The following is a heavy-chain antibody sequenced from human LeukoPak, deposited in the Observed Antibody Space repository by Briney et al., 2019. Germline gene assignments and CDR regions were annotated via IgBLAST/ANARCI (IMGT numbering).Heavy chain of an antibody. J-gene: IGHJ4*02. Sequence: GGSLRLPCAASGFTFSSHWMHWVRQAPGKGLVWASRINTDGTSTSYADSMKGRFTISRDNAKNTLYLQMNSLRAEDTAVYYCARVLIAATGRDCWGQGTLVTVSS. CDR2: INTDGTST. V-gene: IGHV3-74*01. CDR3: ARVLIAATGRDC. CDR1: GFTFSSHW. D-gene: IGHD6-13*01.